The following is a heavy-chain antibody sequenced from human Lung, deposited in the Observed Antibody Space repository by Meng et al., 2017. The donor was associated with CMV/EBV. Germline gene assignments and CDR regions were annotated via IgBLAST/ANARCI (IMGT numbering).Heavy chain of an antibody. Sequence: QVQLQESGPGRVKPSETLARSGTVSGDSIRSNHWNWIRPSPGKGLEWIGYIYYSAPTNYTPSLKSRVTMSLDTSKNPVSLKLSSVTAADTAVYYCARPLRILEWSYYFDHWGQGTLVTVSS. J-gene: IGHJ4*02. D-gene: IGHD3-3*01. CDR3: ARPLRILEWSYYFDH. V-gene: IGHV4-59*01. CDR2: IYYSAPT. CDR1: GDSIRSNH.